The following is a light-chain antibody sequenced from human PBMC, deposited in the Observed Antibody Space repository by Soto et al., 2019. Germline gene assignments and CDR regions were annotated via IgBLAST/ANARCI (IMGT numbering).Light chain of an antibody. CDR1: QTISSW. Sequence: DIQMTQSPSTLSGSVGDRVTITCRASQTISSWLAWYQQKPGKAPKLLIYKASTVKSGIPSRFSGSGSGTESTLTISSLQPDDFATYYCQHYNSYSEAFGQGTKVELK. J-gene: IGKJ1*01. CDR2: KAS. V-gene: IGKV1-5*03. CDR3: QHYNSYSEA.